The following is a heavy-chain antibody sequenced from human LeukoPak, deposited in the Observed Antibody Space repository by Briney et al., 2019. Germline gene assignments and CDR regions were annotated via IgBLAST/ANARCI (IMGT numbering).Heavy chain of an antibody. CDR3: ARDNSVGDIAWWFDP. Sequence: ASVKVSCKASGYTFTSYYMHWVRQAPGQGLEWVGLINPTGTTILYAQKFQGRVTLTRDMSTSTDYMELRSLKSEDTAVYYCARDNSVGDIAWWFDPWGQGTLVTVSS. CDR2: INPTGTTI. V-gene: IGHV1-46*01. CDR1: GYTFTSYY. J-gene: IGHJ5*02. D-gene: IGHD3-10*01.